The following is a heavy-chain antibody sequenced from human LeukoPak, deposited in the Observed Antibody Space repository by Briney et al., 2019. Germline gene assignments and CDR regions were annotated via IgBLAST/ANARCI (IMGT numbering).Heavy chain of an antibody. CDR1: GDSVSSNSAT. J-gene: IGHJ3*02. CDR3: ARGTTRMLDI. CDR2: TYYRSKWYN. D-gene: IGHD4-11*01. Sequence: SQTLSLTCAISGDSVSSNSATWNWIRQSPSRGLEWLGWTYYRSKWYNDYAISVESRITINPDTSKNQFSLQLNSVTPEDTAVYYCARGTTRMLDIWGQGTMVAVSS. V-gene: IGHV6-1*01.